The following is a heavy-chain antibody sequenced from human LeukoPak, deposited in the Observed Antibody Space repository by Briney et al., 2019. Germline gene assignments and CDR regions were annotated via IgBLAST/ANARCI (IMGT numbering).Heavy chain of an antibody. J-gene: IGHJ6*02. D-gene: IGHD4-17*01. CDR2: ISSSSSTI. Sequence: GGSLRLSCAASGFTFSSYSMNWVRQAPGKGLEWVSYISSSSSTIYYADSVKGRFTISRDNAKNSLYLQMNSLRDEDTAVYYCASEEMTVTLWYYYYGMDVWGQGTTVTVSS. V-gene: IGHV3-48*02. CDR3: ASEEMTVTLWYYYYGMDV. CDR1: GFTFSSYS.